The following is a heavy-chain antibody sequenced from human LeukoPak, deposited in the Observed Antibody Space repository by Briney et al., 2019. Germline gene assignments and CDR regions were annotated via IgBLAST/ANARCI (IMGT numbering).Heavy chain of an antibody. CDR2: MNPKSGGT. CDR3: ARAGGRSWFDP. J-gene: IGHJ5*02. D-gene: IGHD1-26*01. V-gene: IGHV1-2*02. CDR1: GYTFTNSY. Sequence: ASVKVSCKASGYTFTNSYIHWVRQAPGQGLEWMGSMNPKSGGTKYAQKFQGRVSMTRDTSISTAYMELASLTSDGTAVYYCARAGGRSWFDPWGQGTLVTVSS.